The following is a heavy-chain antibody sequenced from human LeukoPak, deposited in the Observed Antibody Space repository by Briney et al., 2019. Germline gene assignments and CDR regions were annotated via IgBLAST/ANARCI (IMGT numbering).Heavy chain of an antibody. V-gene: IGHV3-7*01. Sequence: GGLRLSCAASGFTFRSFWMSWVRQAPGKGLEWVANIKRDGGEKHYVDSVKGRFTISRDNAKNSVYLQMNSLRAEDTAVYYCAREDIVKASAALLTNYWGQGTLVTVSS. CDR1: GFTFRSFW. D-gene: IGHD3-10*01. J-gene: IGHJ4*02. CDR2: IKRDGGEK. CDR3: AREDIVKASAALLTNY.